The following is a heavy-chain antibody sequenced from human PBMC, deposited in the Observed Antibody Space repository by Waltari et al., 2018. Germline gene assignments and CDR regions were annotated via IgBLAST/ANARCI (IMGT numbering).Heavy chain of an antibody. CDR1: GFTFSSYS. J-gene: IGHJ1*01. CDR3: ATPEGQHVSLFQH. V-gene: IGHV3-21*01. CDR2: ISSSSSNK. Sequence: EVQLVESGGGLVKPGGSLRLSCAASGFTFSSYSMNWVRQAPGKGLEWVSSISSSSSNKYYADSVKGRFTISRDNAKNSLYLQMNSLRAEDTAVYYCATPEGQHVSLFQHWGQGTLVTVSS. D-gene: IGHD6-6*01.